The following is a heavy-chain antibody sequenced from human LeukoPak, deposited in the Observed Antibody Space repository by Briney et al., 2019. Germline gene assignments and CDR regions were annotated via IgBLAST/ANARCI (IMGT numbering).Heavy chain of an antibody. CDR2: IGPTGSDR. J-gene: IGHJ4*02. Sequence: GGSLRLSCAASGFTVSNNYMSWVRQAPGKGLEWVASIGPTGSDRYHADSIKGRFTISRDNANNFLYLQMNSLRAEDTAVYYCATETNGRHYDYWGQGTLLTVSS. V-gene: IGHV3-21*06. D-gene: IGHD1-14*01. CDR1: GFTVSNNY. CDR3: ATETNGRHYDY.